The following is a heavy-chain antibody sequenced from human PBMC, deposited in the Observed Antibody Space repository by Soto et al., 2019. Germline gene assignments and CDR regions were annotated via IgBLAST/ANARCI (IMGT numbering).Heavy chain of an antibody. Sequence: HPGGSLRLSCAASGFTFSSSGMPWVRQAPGKGLEWVAVISYDGSNKYYADSVKGRFTISRDNSKNTLYLQMNSLRAEDTAVYYCAKYPDRDSRGVGDDDIWGQGTMVTVSS. CDR1: GFTFSSSG. CDR2: ISYDGSNK. V-gene: IGHV3-30*18. D-gene: IGHD3-22*01. J-gene: IGHJ3*02. CDR3: AKYPDRDSRGVGDDDI.